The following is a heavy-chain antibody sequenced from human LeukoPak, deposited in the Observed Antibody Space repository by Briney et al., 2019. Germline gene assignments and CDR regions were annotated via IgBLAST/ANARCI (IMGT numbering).Heavy chain of an antibody. CDR3: ARDSGGYCSSTSCYDY. D-gene: IGHD2-2*01. J-gene: IGHJ4*02. Sequence: PSETLSLTCTVSGGSISSGSYYWSWIRQPAGKGLEWIGRIYTSGSTNYNPSLKSRVTISVDTSKNQFSLKLSSVTAADTAVYYCARDSGGYCSSTSCYDYWDQGTLVTVSS. CDR2: IYTSGST. CDR1: GGSISSGSYY. V-gene: IGHV4-61*02.